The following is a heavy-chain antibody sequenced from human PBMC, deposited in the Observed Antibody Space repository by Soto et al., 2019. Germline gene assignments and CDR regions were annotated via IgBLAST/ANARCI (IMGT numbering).Heavy chain of an antibody. V-gene: IGHV4-31*03. J-gene: IGHJ4*02. Sequence: QMQLQESGPGLVKPSQTLSLTCTVSGGSISSGGYYCRWIRQHPGKGLEWIGYIYYSGSTYYNPSLKSRVTISVDTSKNQFSLKLSSVTAADTAVYYCAREAGDGYNRYFDYWGQGTLVTVSS. CDR1: GGSISSGGYY. CDR3: AREAGDGYNRYFDY. CDR2: IYYSGST. D-gene: IGHD5-12*01.